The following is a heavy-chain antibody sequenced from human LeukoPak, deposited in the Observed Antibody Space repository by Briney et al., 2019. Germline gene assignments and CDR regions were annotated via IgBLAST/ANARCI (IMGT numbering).Heavy chain of an antibody. Sequence: GGSLRLSCAASGFSFSSHGMSWVRQAPGKGLEWVSGIIGGAGSTYYADSVKGRFTISRDNAKNTLYLQMNSLTAEDTAVYYCARGPPWYFDLWGRGTLVTVSS. D-gene: IGHD6-25*01. CDR3: ARGPPWYFDL. V-gene: IGHV3-23*01. CDR2: IIGGAGST. CDR1: GFSFSSHG. J-gene: IGHJ2*01.